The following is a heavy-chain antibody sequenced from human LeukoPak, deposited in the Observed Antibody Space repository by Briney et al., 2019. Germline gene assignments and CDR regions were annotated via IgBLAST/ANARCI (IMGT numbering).Heavy chain of an antibody. J-gene: IGHJ5*02. D-gene: IGHD5-24*01. CDR1: GGSFSGYY. Sequence: SETLSLTCAVYGGSFSGYYWSWIRQPPGKGLEWIGEINHSGSTNYNPSLKSRVTISVDTFKNQFSLKLSSVTAADTAVYYCARGIREMATPTNWFDPWGQGTLVTVSS. CDR2: INHSGST. V-gene: IGHV4-34*01. CDR3: ARGIREMATPTNWFDP.